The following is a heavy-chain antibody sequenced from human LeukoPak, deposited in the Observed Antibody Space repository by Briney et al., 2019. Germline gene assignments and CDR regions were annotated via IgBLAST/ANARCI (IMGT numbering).Heavy chain of an antibody. CDR2: MSPNSGDT. V-gene: IGHV1-8*02. CDR1: GYTFTGYY. CDR3: ARGPPNWGYDY. Sequence: ASVKVSCKVSGYTFTGYYLHWVRQATGQRPEWMGWMSPNSGDTGYAQKFQDRVTMTRNTSISTAYMELSSLRSDDTAVYYCARGPPNWGYDYWGPGTLVTVSS. D-gene: IGHD7-27*01. J-gene: IGHJ4*02.